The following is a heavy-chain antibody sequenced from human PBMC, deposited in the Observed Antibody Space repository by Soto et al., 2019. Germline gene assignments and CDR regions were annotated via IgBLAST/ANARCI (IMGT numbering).Heavy chain of an antibody. CDR2: IIAYNGNT. CDR1: GYTFTSYG. J-gene: IGHJ6*02. Sequence: ASVKVSCKASGYTFTSYGISWVRQAPGQGLEWMGWIIAYNGNTNYAQKLQGRVTMTTDTSTSTAYMELRSLRSDDTAVYYCARGPSGHYDFWSGYYPTTYGMDVWGQGTTVTVSS. D-gene: IGHD3-3*01. V-gene: IGHV1-18*04. CDR3: ARGPSGHYDFWSGYYPTTYGMDV.